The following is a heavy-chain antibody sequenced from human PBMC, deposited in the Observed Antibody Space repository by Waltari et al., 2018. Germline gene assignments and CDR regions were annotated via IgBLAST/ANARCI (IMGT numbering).Heavy chain of an antibody. Sequence: QVQLVQSGAEVKKPGASVKVSCKVSGYTLTELSMHWVRQAPGKGLEWVGGFGPEDGETNYAQKFQGRVTMTEDTSTDTAYMELSSLRSEDTAVYYCATDKRGATEGGMDVWGQGTTVTVSS. J-gene: IGHJ6*02. V-gene: IGHV1-24*01. D-gene: IGHD1-26*01. CDR2: FGPEDGET. CDR1: GYTLTELS. CDR3: ATDKRGATEGGMDV.